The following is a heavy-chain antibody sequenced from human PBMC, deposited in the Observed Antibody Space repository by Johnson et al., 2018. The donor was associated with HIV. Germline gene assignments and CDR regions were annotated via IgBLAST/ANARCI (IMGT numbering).Heavy chain of an antibody. D-gene: IGHD3-10*01. V-gene: IGHV3-30*02. Sequence: VQLVESGGGVVQPGGSLRLSCAASGFTFSSYGMHWVRQAPGKGLEWVAFIRYDGSNKYYADSVKGRFTISRDNSKNTLYLQMNSLRAKDTAVYYCAKEQWFGELFSAFDIWGQGTMVTVSS. CDR1: GFTFSSYG. CDR3: AKEQWFGELFSAFDI. J-gene: IGHJ3*02. CDR2: IRYDGSNK.